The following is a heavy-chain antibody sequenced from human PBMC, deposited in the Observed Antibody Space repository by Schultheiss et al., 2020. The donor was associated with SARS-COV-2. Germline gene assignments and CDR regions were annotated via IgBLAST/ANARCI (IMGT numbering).Heavy chain of an antibody. D-gene: IGHD6-13*01. Sequence: ASVKVSCKASGYTFTNYGINWVRQAPGAGLEWMGGFDPKDDEALYAQKLQGRFTMTEDTSTSTAYMELRSLRSDDTAVYYCARVIAAGGYYYYGMDVWGQGTTVTVSS. CDR3: ARVIAAGGYYYYGMDV. CDR1: GYTFTNYG. J-gene: IGHJ6*02. CDR2: FDPKDDEA. V-gene: IGHV1-24*01.